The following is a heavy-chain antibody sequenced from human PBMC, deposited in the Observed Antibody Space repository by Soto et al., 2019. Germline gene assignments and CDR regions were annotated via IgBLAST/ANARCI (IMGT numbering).Heavy chain of an antibody. CDR3: VRDGSKTLRDWFDP. V-gene: IGHV4-4*07. CDR2: VYATGTT. Sequence: WETLSLTCSVSGGSISKFYWSWIRKTAGKGLEWMGRVYATGTTDYNPSLRSRVAMSVDISRKTFSLRLTSVTTADTGMYYCVRDGSKTLRDWFDPWGQGKLVTV. CDR1: GGSISKFY. D-gene: IGHD3-10*01. J-gene: IGHJ5*02.